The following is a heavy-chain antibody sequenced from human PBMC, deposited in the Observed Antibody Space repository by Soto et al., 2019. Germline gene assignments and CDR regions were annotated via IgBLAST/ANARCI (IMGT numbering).Heavy chain of an antibody. D-gene: IGHD4-17*01. CDR1: GGSISSGDYY. CDR3: ASTVATGAYPYYFEY. V-gene: IGHV4-30-4*01. Sequence: QVQLQESGPGLVKPSQTLSLTCTVSGGSISSGDYYWSWIRQPPGKGLEWIGYIFFSGNTYYNPSLKSRVTMSVDTSKNQFSLKLSSVTAADTALYYCASTVATGAYPYYFEYWGQGTLVTVSS. J-gene: IGHJ4*02. CDR2: IFFSGNT.